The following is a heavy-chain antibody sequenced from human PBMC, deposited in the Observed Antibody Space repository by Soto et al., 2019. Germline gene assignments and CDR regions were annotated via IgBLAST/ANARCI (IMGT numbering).Heavy chain of an antibody. CDR2: MGYNGFT. CDR1: GGPMNNYY. V-gene: IGHV4-59*08. CDR3: ARQGFGELHGLVDV. Sequence: QVQLQESGPGLVKPSETLSLTCTISGGPMNNYYCSWFRQPRGQGLEWIGYMGYNGFTRYNPSLRSRVAISLATAKNPFSLNLSSVTAADTALYYCARQGFGELHGLVDVWGQGITVTVSS. D-gene: IGHD3-10*01. J-gene: IGHJ6*02.